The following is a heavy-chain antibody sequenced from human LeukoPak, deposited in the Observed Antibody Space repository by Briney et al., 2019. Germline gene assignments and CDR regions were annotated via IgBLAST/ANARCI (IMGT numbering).Heavy chain of an antibody. CDR2: TYYRSKWYN. J-gene: IGHJ3*02. Sequence: SQTPSLTCAISGDGVSSNSAAWNWIRQSPSRGLEWLGRTYYRSKWYNDYAVSVRSRITINPDTSKNQFSLQLNSVTPEDTAVYYCAREGFMDTADAFDIWGQGTMVTVSS. CDR3: AREGFMDTADAFDI. D-gene: IGHD5-18*01. CDR1: GDGVSSNSAA. V-gene: IGHV6-1*01.